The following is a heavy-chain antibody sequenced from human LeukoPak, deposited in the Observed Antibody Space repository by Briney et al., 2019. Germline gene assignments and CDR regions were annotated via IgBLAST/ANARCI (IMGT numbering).Heavy chain of an antibody. CDR2: ISGTGGST. D-gene: IGHD3-3*01. CDR1: GFTFSSYA. Sequence: PGGSLRLSCAVSGFTFSSYAMSWVRQAPGKGLEWFAAISGTGGSTYYADSVKGRIIISRDNSKRTLHLQMNSLRAEDTAVYYCAKDRLGTLGVVIQDYWGQGTLVTDSS. J-gene: IGHJ4*02. CDR3: AKDRLGTLGVVIQDY. V-gene: IGHV3-23*01.